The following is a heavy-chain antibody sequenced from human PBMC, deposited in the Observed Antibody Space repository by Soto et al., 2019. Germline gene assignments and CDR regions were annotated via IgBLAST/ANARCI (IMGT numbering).Heavy chain of an antibody. V-gene: IGHV3-53*01. CDR3: ARDSGYSSAYWEHYFDY. CDR2: ISSGGDP. Sequence: PGGSLRLSCATSGFSISDNFMSWVRQAPGKGLEWISVISSGGDPSYADSVKGRFTISRDITKNTLFLQMTSLRADDTAVYFCARDSGYSSAYWEHYFDYWGQGTLVTVSS. D-gene: IGHD3-16*01. J-gene: IGHJ4*02. CDR1: GFSISDNF.